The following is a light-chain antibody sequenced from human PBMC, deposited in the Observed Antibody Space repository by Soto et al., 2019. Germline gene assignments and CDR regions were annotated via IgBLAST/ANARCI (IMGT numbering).Light chain of an antibody. CDR1: SSNIGAGYG. CDR3: QSYDSSLSGWV. CDR2: GNS. Sequence: QSVLTQPPSVSGAPGQRVTISCTGSSSNIGAGYGVHWYQQLPGPAPKLLIYGNSNRPSGVPDRFSGSKSGTSASLAITGLQAEDEADYYCQSYDSSLSGWVFGGGTKLTVL. V-gene: IGLV1-40*01. J-gene: IGLJ3*02.